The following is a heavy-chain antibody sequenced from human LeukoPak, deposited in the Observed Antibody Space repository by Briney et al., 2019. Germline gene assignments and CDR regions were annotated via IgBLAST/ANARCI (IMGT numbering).Heavy chain of an antibody. CDR3: ARDLSVGATDY. D-gene: IGHD1-26*01. J-gene: IGHJ4*02. Sequence: GGSLRLSCAASGFTVSSNYMSWVRQAPGKGLEWVSVIYSGGSTYYADSVKGRFTISRDNSKNTLYLQMNSLRAEDTAVYYCARDLSVGATDYWGQGTLVTVSS. V-gene: IGHV3-66*01. CDR2: IYSGGST. CDR1: GFTVSSNY.